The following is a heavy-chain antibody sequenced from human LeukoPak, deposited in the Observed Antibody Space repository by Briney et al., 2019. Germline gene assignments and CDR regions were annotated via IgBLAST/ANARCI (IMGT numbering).Heavy chain of an antibody. D-gene: IGHD2-2*02. V-gene: IGHV3-33*01. CDR3: ARRSRYCSSTSCYRSVDTAMVNYYYYGMDV. CDR1: GFTFSSYG. Sequence: GGSLRLSCAASGFTFSSYGMHWVRQAPGKGLEGVAVIWYDGSNKYYADSVKGRFTISRDNSKNTLYLQMNSLRAEDTAVYYCARRSRYCSSTSCYRSVDTAMVNYYYYGMDVWGQGTTVTVSS. J-gene: IGHJ6*02. CDR2: IWYDGSNK.